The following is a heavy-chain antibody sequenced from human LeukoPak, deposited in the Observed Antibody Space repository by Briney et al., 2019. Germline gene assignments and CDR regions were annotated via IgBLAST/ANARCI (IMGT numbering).Heavy chain of an antibody. D-gene: IGHD2-21*01. CDR3: AREAVAYYYGMDV. J-gene: IGHJ6*02. V-gene: IGHV1-69*05. Sequence: SVKVSCKASGGTFSSYAISWVRQAPGQGLEWMGGIIPIFGTANYAQKFQGRVTITRDTSASTAYMELSSLRSEDTAVYYCAREAVAYYYGMDVWGQGTTVTVSS. CDR1: GGTFSSYA. CDR2: IIPIFGTA.